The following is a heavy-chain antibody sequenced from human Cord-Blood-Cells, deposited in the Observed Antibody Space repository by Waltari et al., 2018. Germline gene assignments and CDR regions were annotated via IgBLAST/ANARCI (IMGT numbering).Heavy chain of an antibody. V-gene: IGHV4-38-2*01. CDR1: GYSLSSGYY. D-gene: IGHD5-18*01. J-gene: IGHJ3*02. CDR2: IYHSGST. CDR3: ASSRGYSYGRHDAFDI. Sequence: QVQLQESGPGLVKPSETLSLTCAVSGYSLSSGYYWGWIRQPPGKGLEWIGSIYHSGSTYYNPSLKSRVTRSVDTSKNQFSLKLSSVTAADTAVYYCASSRGYSYGRHDAFDIWGQGTMVTVSS.